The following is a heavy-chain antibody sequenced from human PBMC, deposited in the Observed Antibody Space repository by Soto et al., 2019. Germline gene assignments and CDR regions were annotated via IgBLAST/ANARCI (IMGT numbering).Heavy chain of an antibody. CDR1: GYTFSGYY. CDR3: ARSLTEGYCTITGCYTRPLYGMDV. Sequence: ASVKVSCKASGYTFSGYYIHWLRQAPGQGLEWMGWINPNSGGTNYAQKFQGRVTVTRDTPTSTAYVELSRLTSDDTAVYYCARSLTEGYCTITGCYTRPLYGMDVWGQGTTVTVSS. V-gene: IGHV1-2*02. J-gene: IGHJ6*02. CDR2: INPNSGGT. D-gene: IGHD2-2*02.